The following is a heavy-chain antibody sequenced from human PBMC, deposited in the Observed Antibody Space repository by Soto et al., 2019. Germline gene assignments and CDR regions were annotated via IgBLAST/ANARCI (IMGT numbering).Heavy chain of an antibody. J-gene: IGHJ4*01. Sequence: LSLTCSVSGYSIRSGYYWGWVRQAPGKGLEWLGSVYHNGIMFHNPSFQSRVTISVDTSKNQFSLNLRSVTAADTAVYYCAALWFGELAFNYWGHGILVTVSS. D-gene: IGHD3-10*01. CDR1: GYSIRSGYY. CDR2: VYHNGIM. CDR3: AALWFGELAFNY. V-gene: IGHV4-38-2*02.